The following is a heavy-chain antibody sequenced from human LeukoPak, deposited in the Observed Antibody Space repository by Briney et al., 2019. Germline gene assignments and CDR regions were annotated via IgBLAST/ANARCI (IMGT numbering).Heavy chain of an antibody. J-gene: IGHJ4*02. Sequence: SETLSLTCPVSGGSISSYYWSWIQQPAGKGLEWIGRIYTSGSTNYNPSLKSRVTMSVDTSKNQFSLKLSSVTAADTAVYYCARAEDYYGSGSYLDYWGQGTLVTVSS. V-gene: IGHV4-4*07. CDR2: IYTSGST. D-gene: IGHD3-10*01. CDR3: ARAEDYYGSGSYLDY. CDR1: GGSISSYY.